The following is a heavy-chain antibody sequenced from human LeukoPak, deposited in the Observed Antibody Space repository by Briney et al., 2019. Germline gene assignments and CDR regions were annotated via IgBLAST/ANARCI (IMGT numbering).Heavy chain of an antibody. Sequence: ASVKVSCKASGYTFTSYAMHWVRQAPGQRLEWMGWTNAGNGNTKYSQKFQGRVTITRDTSASTAYMELSSLRSEDTAVYYCARGEYYDFWSGPVYYGMDVWGQGTTVTVSS. CDR1: GYTFTSYA. D-gene: IGHD3-3*01. J-gene: IGHJ6*02. CDR3: ARGEYYDFWSGPVYYGMDV. V-gene: IGHV1-3*01. CDR2: TNAGNGNT.